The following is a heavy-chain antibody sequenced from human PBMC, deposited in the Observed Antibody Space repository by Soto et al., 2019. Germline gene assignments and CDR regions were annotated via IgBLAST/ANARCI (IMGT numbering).Heavy chain of an antibody. V-gene: IGHV4-59*01. CDR1: GDSIRRYW. CDR2: FFYRGDT. J-gene: IGHJ5*02. Sequence: SETLSLTCTVPGDSIRRYWWTWVRQPPVKGLEWIGYFFYRGDTNYNPSLKSRVTISGDMSKNQIFLELSSVTAADTAVYYCARFTYYYDTSGYGMWFDPWGQGTLVTVSS. CDR3: ARFTYYYDTSGYGMWFDP. D-gene: IGHD3-22*01.